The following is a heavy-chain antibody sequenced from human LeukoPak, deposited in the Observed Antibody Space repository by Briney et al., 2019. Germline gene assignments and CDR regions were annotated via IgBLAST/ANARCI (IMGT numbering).Heavy chain of an antibody. Sequence: GESLRLSCAASGFTFNRSWMNWLRQAPGKGLEWVANMDPSGSQKRYVDSVKGRFTISRDNPGTSLYLEMNGLRTADKAIYYCAIRASDNYWGQGTLVTVSS. CDR3: AIRASDNY. V-gene: IGHV3-7*01. CDR1: GFTFNRSW. J-gene: IGHJ4*02. CDR2: MDPSGSQK.